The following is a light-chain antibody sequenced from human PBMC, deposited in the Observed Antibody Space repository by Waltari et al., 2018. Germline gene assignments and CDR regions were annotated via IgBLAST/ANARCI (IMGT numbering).Light chain of an antibody. CDR2: GAS. Sequence: EMELTQSPGTLSLSPGERATLSCRASQSVSSSYLAWYQQKPGQAPRLLIYGASSRATGIPDRFSGSGSGTDFSLTISRLEPEDFAVYYCQHYGSSATTFGQGTKVEIK. CDR3: QHYGSSATT. V-gene: IGKV3-20*01. J-gene: IGKJ1*01. CDR1: QSVSSSY.